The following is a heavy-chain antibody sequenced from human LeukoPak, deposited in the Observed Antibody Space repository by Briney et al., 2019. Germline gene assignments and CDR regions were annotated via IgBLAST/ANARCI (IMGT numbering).Heavy chain of an antibody. V-gene: IGHV3-7*01. Sequence: GGSLRLSCAASGFTFSSYSMNWVRQAPGKGLEWVANIKQDGSEKYYVDSVKGRFTISRDNAKNSLYLQMNSLRAEDTAVYYCAREARGDGSGSYFTDYWGQGTLVTVSS. D-gene: IGHD3-10*01. J-gene: IGHJ4*02. CDR3: AREARGDGSGSYFTDY. CDR1: GFTFSSYS. CDR2: IKQDGSEK.